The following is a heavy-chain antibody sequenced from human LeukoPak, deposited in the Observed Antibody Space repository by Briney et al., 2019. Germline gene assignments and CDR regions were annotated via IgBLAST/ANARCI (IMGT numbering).Heavy chain of an antibody. CDR2: ISSGGSYL. V-gene: IGHV3-21*01. CDR1: GFTFSTYS. Sequence: GGSLRLSCAGSGFTFSTYSMNWGRQAPGKGLEWVSSISSGGSYLYYADSVKGRFTISRDNAKNSLYLQMNSLRAEDTAVYYCARDLDDYVWGSYRGPDAFDIWGQGTMVTVSS. J-gene: IGHJ3*02. CDR3: ARDLDDYVWGSYRGPDAFDI. D-gene: IGHD3-16*02.